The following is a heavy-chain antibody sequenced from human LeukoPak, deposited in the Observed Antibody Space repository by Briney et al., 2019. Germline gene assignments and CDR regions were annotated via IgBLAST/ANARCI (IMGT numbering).Heavy chain of an antibody. Sequence: PSETLSLTCGFSGEPFSGYYWSWIRQPPGKGLEWIGDISESGSTNYNPSLKSRVTISVDPSKNQFSLKSTSMTAADTAVYFCVRGRTDYYYYMDVWGKGTTVTVSS. CDR2: ISESGST. V-gene: IGHV4-34*01. CDR1: GEPFSGYY. J-gene: IGHJ6*03. CDR3: VRGRTDYYYYMDV.